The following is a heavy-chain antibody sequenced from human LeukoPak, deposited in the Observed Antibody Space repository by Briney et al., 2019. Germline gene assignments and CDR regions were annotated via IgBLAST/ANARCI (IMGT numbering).Heavy chain of an antibody. CDR1: GFTFSSYA. V-gene: IGHV3-9*01. CDR2: ISWNSGSI. CDR3: AKDMAYGGNSGIDY. D-gene: IGHD4-23*01. J-gene: IGHJ4*02. Sequence: PGGPLRLSCAASGFTFSSYAMSWVRQAPGKGLEWVSGISWNSGSIGYADSVKGRFTISRDNAKNSLYLQMNSLRAEDTALYYCAKDMAYGGNSGIDYWGQGTLVTVSS.